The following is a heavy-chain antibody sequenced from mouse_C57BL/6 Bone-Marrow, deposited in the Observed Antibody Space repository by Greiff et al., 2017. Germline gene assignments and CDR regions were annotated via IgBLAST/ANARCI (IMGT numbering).Heavy chain of an antibody. CDR1: GYTFTSYG. Sequence: VQLQQSGAVLARPGASVKLSCKASGYTFTSYGISWVKQRTGQGLEWIGEIYPRSGNTYYNEKFKGKATLTADKSSSAAYMELRSLTSEDSAVYFRARSRLRRRPYAMDYGGQGTSVTVSS. CDR2: IYPRSGNT. D-gene: IGHD2-4*01. CDR3: ARSRLRRRPYAMDY. V-gene: IGHV1-81*01. J-gene: IGHJ4*01.